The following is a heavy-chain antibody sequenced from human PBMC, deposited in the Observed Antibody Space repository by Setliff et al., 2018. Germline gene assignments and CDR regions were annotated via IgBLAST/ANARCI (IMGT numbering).Heavy chain of an antibody. CDR1: GFSLSSYR. D-gene: IGHD3-3*01. J-gene: IGHJ5*02. Sequence: GGSLRLSCAASGFSLSSYRMTWVRQPPGKGLEWVSSISSTGDDIFYADPVKGRFTISRDNADNSLYLLMNSLRAEDTAVYYCARDNTLFGVVVTGSWFDPWGQGTLVTAPQ. V-gene: IGHV3-21*01. CDR2: ISSTGDDI. CDR3: ARDNTLFGVVVTGSWFDP.